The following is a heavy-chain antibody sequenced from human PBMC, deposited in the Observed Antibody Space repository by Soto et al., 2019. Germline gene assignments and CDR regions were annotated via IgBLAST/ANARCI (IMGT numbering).Heavy chain of an antibody. V-gene: IGHV1-46*01. Sequence: WASVKVSCKASGYTFTSYYMHWVRQAPGQGLEWMGIINPSGGSTSYAQKFQGRVTMTRDTSTSTVYMELSSLRSEDTAVYYCARETSTMIVVAHDAFDIWGQGTMVTVSS. CDR3: ARETSTMIVVAHDAFDI. J-gene: IGHJ3*02. D-gene: IGHD3-22*01. CDR1: GYTFTSYY. CDR2: INPSGGST.